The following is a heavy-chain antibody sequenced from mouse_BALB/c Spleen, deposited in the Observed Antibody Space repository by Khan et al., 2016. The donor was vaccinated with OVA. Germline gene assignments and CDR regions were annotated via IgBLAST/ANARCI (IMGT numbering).Heavy chain of an antibody. Sequence: EVELVESGGDLVKPGGSLKLSCAASGFTFSTYGMSWVRQTPDKRLEWVATISTGGHYNYYPDSVKGRFTISSNNAKNTLYLKMTSLRSEDTAMFYCARLAYYYDSEGFAYWGQGTLVTVSA. J-gene: IGHJ3*01. CDR2: ISTGGHYN. CDR1: GFTFSTYG. V-gene: IGHV5-6*01. CDR3: ARLAYYYDSEGFAY. D-gene: IGHD1-1*01.